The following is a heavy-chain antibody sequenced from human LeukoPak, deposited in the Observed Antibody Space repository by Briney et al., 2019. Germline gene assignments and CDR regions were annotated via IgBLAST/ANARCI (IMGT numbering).Heavy chain of an antibody. CDR1: GHTFTDYY. D-gene: IGHD3-22*01. CDR2: INLEDGET. CDR3: TTAHYDSSGLDV. Sequence: ASVKISCKVSGHTFTDYYIRWVQQAPGKGLEWMGLINLEDGETIYAEKFQGRVTITADTSIDTAYMDLSSLRSEDTAVYYCTTAHYDSSGLDVWAKGTTVTVSS. J-gene: IGHJ6*04. V-gene: IGHV1-69-2*01.